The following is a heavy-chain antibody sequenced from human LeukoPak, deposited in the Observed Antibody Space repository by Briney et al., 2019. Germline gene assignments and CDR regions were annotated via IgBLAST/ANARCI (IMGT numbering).Heavy chain of an antibody. J-gene: IGHJ6*03. Sequence: GGSLRLSCAASGFTFSSYAMSWVRQAPGKGLEWVALIRYDGSNKYYADSVKGRFTISRDNSKNTLYLQMNSLRAEDTAVYYCAKCAVSTTYYYYYYMDVWGKGTTVTISS. CDR3: AKCAVSTTYYYYYYMDV. D-gene: IGHD5/OR15-5a*01. CDR1: GFTFSSYA. CDR2: IRYDGSNK. V-gene: IGHV3-30*02.